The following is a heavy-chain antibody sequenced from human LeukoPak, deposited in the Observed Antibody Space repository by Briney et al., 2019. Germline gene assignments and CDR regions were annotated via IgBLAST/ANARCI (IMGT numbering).Heavy chain of an antibody. Sequence: SETLSLTCSVSDDSITMYYWTWIRQPPGKGLEWIGYVDHTGSTNFNPSLNGRVSISRDTSKNQFSLKLSSVTATDTAVYYCAREDAVVTNFDYWGQGTLVTVSS. D-gene: IGHD3-22*01. J-gene: IGHJ4*02. CDR1: DDSITMYY. CDR2: VDHTGST. CDR3: AREDAVVTNFDY. V-gene: IGHV4-4*08.